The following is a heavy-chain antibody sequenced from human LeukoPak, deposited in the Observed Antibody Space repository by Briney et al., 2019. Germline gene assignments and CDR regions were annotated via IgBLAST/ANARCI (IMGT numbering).Heavy chain of an antibody. D-gene: IGHD6-19*01. CDR2: IGTAGEI. V-gene: IGHV3-13*01. J-gene: IGHJ4*02. CDR1: GFTFRSYD. CDR3: ARGVRIAVAGYIDY. Sequence: PGGSLRLSCAASGFTFRSYDMHWVRQATGKGLEWVSGIGTAGEIYYPASVKGRFTISRENAKNTLYLQMNSLRAEDTAVYYCARGVRIAVAGYIDYWGQGTLVTVSS.